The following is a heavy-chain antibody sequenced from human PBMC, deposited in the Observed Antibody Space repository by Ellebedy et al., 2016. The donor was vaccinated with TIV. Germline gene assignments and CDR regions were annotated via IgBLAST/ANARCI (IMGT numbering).Heavy chain of an antibody. CDR3: AGSIAARPPDAFDI. J-gene: IGHJ3*02. CDR2: IIPIFGTA. D-gene: IGHD6-6*01. Sequence: SVKVSXXASGGTFSSYAISWVRQAPGQGLEWMGGIIPIFGTANYAQKFQGRVTITADESTSTAYMELSSLRSEDTAVYYCAGSIAARPPDAFDIWGQGTMVTVSS. CDR1: GGTFSSYA. V-gene: IGHV1-69*13.